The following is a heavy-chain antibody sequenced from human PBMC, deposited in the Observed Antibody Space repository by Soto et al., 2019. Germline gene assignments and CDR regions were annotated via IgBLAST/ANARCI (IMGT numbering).Heavy chain of an antibody. D-gene: IGHD3-10*01. CDR1: GGSISSYY. CDR2: IYYSGST. CDR3: ARNPLWFGEDYYYGMDV. J-gene: IGHJ6*02. V-gene: IGHV4-59*01. Sequence: PSETLSLTCTVSGGSISSYYWSWIRQPPGKGLEWIGYIYYSGSTNYNPSLKSRVTISVDTPKNQFSLKLSSVTAADTAVYYCARNPLWFGEDYYYGMDVWGQGTTVTVSS.